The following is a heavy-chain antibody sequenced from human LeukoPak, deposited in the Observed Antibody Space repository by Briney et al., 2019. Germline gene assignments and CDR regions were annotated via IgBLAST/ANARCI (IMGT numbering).Heavy chain of an antibody. J-gene: IGHJ4*02. D-gene: IGHD4-17*01. V-gene: IGHV3-7*01. CDR3: VSLLPVTTVLT. Sequence: PGGSLRLSCAASGFTFSSYWMSWVRQAPGKGLEWVANIKQDGSEKYYVDSVKGRFTISRDNAKNSLYLQMNSLRAEDTAVYYCVSLLPVTTVLTWGQGTLVTVSS. CDR2: IKQDGSEK. CDR1: GFTFSSYW.